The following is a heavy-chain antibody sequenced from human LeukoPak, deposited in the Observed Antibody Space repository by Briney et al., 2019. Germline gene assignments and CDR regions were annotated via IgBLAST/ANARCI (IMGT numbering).Heavy chain of an antibody. V-gene: IGHV4-39*01. J-gene: IGHJ6*03. CDR2: VCYSGST. D-gene: IGHD5-18*01. Sequence: SETLSLTCTVSGGSLSSSSYYWGWLRQPPGRGLEGFGSVCYSGSTYYNPSLKSQVTISVYTSKTQFSLKLSSVTAADTAVYYCARLSGYSYVDYMDVWGKGTTVTISS. CDR1: GGSLSSSSYY. CDR3: ARLSGYSYVDYMDV.